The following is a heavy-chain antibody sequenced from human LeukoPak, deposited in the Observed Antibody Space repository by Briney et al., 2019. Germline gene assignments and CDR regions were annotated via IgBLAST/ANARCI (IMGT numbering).Heavy chain of an antibody. J-gene: IGHJ4*02. Sequence: PGGSLRLSCAASGFTFDDYAMHWVRQAPGKGLEWVSGISWNSGSTGYADSVKGRFTISRDNAKNSLYLQMNSLRAEDTALYYCAKDMAGGIAVAGTGFDNWGQGTLVTVSS. CDR1: GFTFDDYA. V-gene: IGHV3-9*01. CDR3: AKDMAGGIAVAGTGFDN. CDR2: ISWNSGST. D-gene: IGHD6-19*01.